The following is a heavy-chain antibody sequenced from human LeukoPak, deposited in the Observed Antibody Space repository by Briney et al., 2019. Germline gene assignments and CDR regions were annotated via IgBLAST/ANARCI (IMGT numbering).Heavy chain of an antibody. Sequence: GRSLRLSCAASGFTFSSYGMHWVRQAPGKGLEWVSAISGSGGSTYYADSVKGRFTISRDNSKNTLYLQMNSLRAEDTAIYYCAKDAVGATAYYFDYWGQGTLVTVSS. CDR2: ISGSGGST. D-gene: IGHD1-26*01. J-gene: IGHJ4*02. CDR3: AKDAVGATAYYFDY. CDR1: GFTFSSYG. V-gene: IGHV3-23*01.